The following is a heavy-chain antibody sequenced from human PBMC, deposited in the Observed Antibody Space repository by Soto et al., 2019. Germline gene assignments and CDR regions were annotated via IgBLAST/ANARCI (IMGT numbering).Heavy chain of an antibody. Sequence: PGGPLRLSCAASGFSFSSYAMSWVRQAPGKGLEWVSAISGSGGSTYYADSVKGRFTISRDNSKNTLYLQMNSLRAEDTAVYYCAKATGYSSSLSGQFFDYWGQGTLVTVSS. CDR2: ISGSGGST. CDR3: AKATGYSSSLSGQFFDY. D-gene: IGHD6-13*01. CDR1: GFSFSSYA. V-gene: IGHV3-23*01. J-gene: IGHJ4*02.